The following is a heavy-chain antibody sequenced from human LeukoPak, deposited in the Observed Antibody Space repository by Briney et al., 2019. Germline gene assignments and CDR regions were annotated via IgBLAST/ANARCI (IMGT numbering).Heavy chain of an antibody. Sequence: PSQTLSLTCTVSGGSISSGGYYWSWIRQPPGKGLEWIGYIYHSGSTYYNPSLKSRVTISVDRSKNQFSLKLSSVTAADTAVYYCARESGYCSSTSCPKLGAFDIWGQGTMVTVSS. J-gene: IGHJ3*02. V-gene: IGHV4-30-2*01. D-gene: IGHD2-2*01. CDR2: IYHSGST. CDR3: ARESGYCSSTSCPKLGAFDI. CDR1: GGSISSGGYY.